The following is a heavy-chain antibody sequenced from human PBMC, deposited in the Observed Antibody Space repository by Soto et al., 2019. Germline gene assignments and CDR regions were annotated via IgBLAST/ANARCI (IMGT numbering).Heavy chain of an antibody. CDR3: AREVTMVRGLITYYYYGMDV. CDR2: IYNSGST. Sequence: QVQLQESGPGLVEPSETLSLTCTVSGGSISSYYWSWIRQPAGKGLEWIGRIYNSGSTNYNPSLKSRVTLSVDTSKNQFSLKLSSVTAADTAVYYCAREVTMVRGLITYYYYGMDVWGQGTTVTVSS. V-gene: IGHV4-4*07. CDR1: GGSISSYY. D-gene: IGHD3-10*01. J-gene: IGHJ6*02.